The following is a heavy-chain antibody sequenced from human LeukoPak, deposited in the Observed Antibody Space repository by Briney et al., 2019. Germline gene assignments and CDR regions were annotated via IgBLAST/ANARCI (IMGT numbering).Heavy chain of an antibody. CDR3: ARDPYDRLGPPLDL. CDR2: ISTSNGDT. D-gene: IGHD1-14*01. Sequence: ASVKVSCKASGYTFTNSDITWVRQAPGQGLKWLGRISTSNGDTNYAAKLQRRVTMTTDTSTSTLYMELGSLTFDDTAVYFCARDPYDRLGPPLDLWGQGTLVTVSS. J-gene: IGHJ5*02. CDR1: GYTFTNSD. V-gene: IGHV1-18*01.